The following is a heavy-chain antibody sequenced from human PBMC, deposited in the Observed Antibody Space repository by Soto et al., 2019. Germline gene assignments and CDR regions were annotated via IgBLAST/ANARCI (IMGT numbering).Heavy chain of an antibody. CDR1: GGSISSGDYY. V-gene: IGHV4-30-4*01. CDR2: IYYSGST. J-gene: IGHJ4*02. Sequence: SETLSLTCTVSGGSISSGDYYWSWIRQPPGKGLEWIGYIYYSGSTYYNPSLKSRVTISVDTSKNQFSLKLSSVTAADTAVYYFARARVGYCSGGSCYGGDYWGQGTLVTVSS. D-gene: IGHD2-15*01. CDR3: ARARVGYCSGGSCYGGDY.